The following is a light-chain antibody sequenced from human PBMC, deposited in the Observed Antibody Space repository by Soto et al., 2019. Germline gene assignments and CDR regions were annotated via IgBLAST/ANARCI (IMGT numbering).Light chain of an antibody. CDR2: DVS. Sequence: QSALTQPRSVSGSPGQSVTISCTGTSSDVGGYNYVSWYQQHPGKAPKLMIYDVSKRPSGVPDRFSGSKSGNTASLTISGRQAEDEADYYCCSYAGSYTVVVGGGTELAVL. V-gene: IGLV2-11*01. CDR3: CSYAGSYTVV. J-gene: IGLJ2*01. CDR1: SSDVGGYNY.